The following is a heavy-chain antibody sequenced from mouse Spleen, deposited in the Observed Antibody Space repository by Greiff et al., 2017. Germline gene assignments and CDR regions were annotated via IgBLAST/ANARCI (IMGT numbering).Heavy chain of an antibody. D-gene: IGHD1-3*01. Sequence: QVQLKQPGAELVKPGASVKLSCKASGYTFTSYWMQWVKQRPGQGLEWIGEIDPSDSYTNYNQKFKGKATLTVDTSSSTAYMQLSSLTSEDSAVYYCARFNSDYWGQGTTLTVSS. CDR3: ARFNSDY. V-gene: IGHV1-50*01. CDR2: IDPSDSYT. CDR1: GYTFTSYW. J-gene: IGHJ2*01.